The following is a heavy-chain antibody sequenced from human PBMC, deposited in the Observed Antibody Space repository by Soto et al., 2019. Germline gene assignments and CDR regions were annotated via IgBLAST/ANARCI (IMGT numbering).Heavy chain of an antibody. Sequence: GGSVKVFCKASGFSFTGYYIHWLRQAPGQGLEWMGWINAHSGGTEYAQKFQGRVTLTRDTSISTAYMTLSSLRSDDTAIYYCAKDLTRQLAYWLDPWGQGTQVTVSS. CDR3: AKDLTRQLAYWLDP. V-gene: IGHV1-2*02. D-gene: IGHD6-6*01. CDR1: GFSFTGYY. CDR2: INAHSGGT. J-gene: IGHJ5*02.